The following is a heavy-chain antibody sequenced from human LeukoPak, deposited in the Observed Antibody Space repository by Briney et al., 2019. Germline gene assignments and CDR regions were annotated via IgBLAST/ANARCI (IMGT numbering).Heavy chain of an antibody. V-gene: IGHV4-4*07. CDR1: GDSISGSY. CDR3: ARDIRSHNGPGGYYYYYMDV. CDR2: LYDSGRT. D-gene: IGHD2-8*01. Sequence: SETLSLTCTVSGDSISGSYWSSIRPPAGKRLEWIGRLYDSGRTNYSPSLKSRVALSVDTSNNQFSLTLSSVTAADTAVYHCARDIRSHNGPGGYYYYYMDVWGKGTTVTVSS. J-gene: IGHJ6*03.